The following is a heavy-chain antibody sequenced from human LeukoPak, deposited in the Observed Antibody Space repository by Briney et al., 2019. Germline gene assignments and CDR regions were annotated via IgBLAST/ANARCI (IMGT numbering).Heavy chain of an antibody. CDR1: GYTFTSYY. Sequence: ASVKVSCKASGYTFTSYYMHWVRQAPGQGLEWMGIINPSGGSTSYAQKFQGRVTMTRDTSTSTVYMELGSLRSEDTAVYYCARDTGRNTGLSSGSYYYYYYMDVWGKGTTVTVSS. V-gene: IGHV1-46*01. CDR3: ARDTGRNTGLSSGSYYYYYYMDV. J-gene: IGHJ6*03. D-gene: IGHD1-26*01. CDR2: INPSGGST.